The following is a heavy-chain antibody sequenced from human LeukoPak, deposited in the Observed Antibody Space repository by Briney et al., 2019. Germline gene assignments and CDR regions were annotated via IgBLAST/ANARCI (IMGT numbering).Heavy chain of an antibody. CDR1: GFTFTNYA. J-gene: IGHJ6*01. V-gene: IGHV3-23*01. D-gene: IGHD6-19*01. CDR3: ARDQGRSRRCSSGWEDYYYYG. CDR2: ISGSGGDT. Sequence: GGSLRLSCAASGFTFTNYAMSWVRQAPGKGLEWLSAISGSGGDTDYADSVKGRFTISRDNSKNTLYLQMNSLRAEDTAVYYCARDQGRSRRCSSGWEDYYYYG.